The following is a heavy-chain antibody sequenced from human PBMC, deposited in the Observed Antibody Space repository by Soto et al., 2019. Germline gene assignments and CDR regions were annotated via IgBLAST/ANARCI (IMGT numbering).Heavy chain of an antibody. CDR3: AKARYYDSTGYLYYFDY. D-gene: IGHD3-22*01. J-gene: IGHJ4*02. Sequence: LRLSCAASGFTFSSYAMSWVRQAPGKGLEWVSSISGSGGSTYYADSVKGRFTISRDNSKNTLYLQMNSLRAEDTAVYYCAKARYYDSTGYLYYFDYWGQGALVTVSS. V-gene: IGHV3-23*01. CDR2: ISGSGGST. CDR1: GFTFSSYA.